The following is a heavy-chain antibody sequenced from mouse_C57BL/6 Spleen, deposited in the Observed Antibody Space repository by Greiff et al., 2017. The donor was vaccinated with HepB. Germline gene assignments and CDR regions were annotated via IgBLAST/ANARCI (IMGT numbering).Heavy chain of an antibody. Sequence: QVQLQQPGPELVKPGASVKLSCKASGYTFTSYWMHWVKQRPGQGLEWIGNINPRIGGTNYNEKFKSKATLAADKSSSTAYMQLSSLTSEDSAVYYCASPSYDYRWFAYWGQGTLVTVSS. CDR2: INPRIGGT. J-gene: IGHJ3*01. D-gene: IGHD2-4*01. CDR3: ASPSYDYRWFAY. V-gene: IGHV1-53*01. CDR1: GYTFTSYW.